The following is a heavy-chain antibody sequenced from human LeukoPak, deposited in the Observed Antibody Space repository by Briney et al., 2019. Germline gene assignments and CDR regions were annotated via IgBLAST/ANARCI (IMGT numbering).Heavy chain of an antibody. D-gene: IGHD2-8*01. CDR2: IYRSGST. Sequence: PSETLSLTCTVSGYSISDGYLWGWIRQPPGRGLEWIACIYRSGSTYYNPSLKSRVTISVDTSKNQFSLKLSSVTAADTAVYYCARDRMAFDPWGQGTLVTVSS. J-gene: IGHJ5*02. V-gene: IGHV4-38-2*02. CDR3: ARDRMAFDP. CDR1: GYSISDGYL.